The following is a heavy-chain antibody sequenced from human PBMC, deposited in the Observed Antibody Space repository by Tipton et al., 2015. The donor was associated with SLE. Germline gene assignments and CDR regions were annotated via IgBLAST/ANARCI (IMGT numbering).Heavy chain of an antibody. CDR2: IFYNGNT. CDR3: ARDLYDFWSGYTPSGAMDV. CDR1: GGSISSSTYY. J-gene: IGHJ6*03. V-gene: IGHV4-39*07. D-gene: IGHD3-3*01. Sequence: TLSLTCTVSGGSISSSTYYWGWIRQPPGKGLEWIGSIFYNGNTYYSPSLKSRVTISVDTSKNQFSLRLSSVTAADTAMYYCARDLYDFWSGYTPSGAMDVWGKGTTVTVSS.